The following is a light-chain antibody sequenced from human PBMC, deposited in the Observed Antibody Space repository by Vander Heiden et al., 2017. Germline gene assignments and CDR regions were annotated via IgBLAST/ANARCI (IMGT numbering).Light chain of an antibody. CDR2: SNN. J-gene: IGLJ2*01. Sequence: QSVLPQPPSASGTPAQRVTISCSGSSSNLGSNTVNWYQQLPGTAPKLLIYSNNQRPSGVPDRFSGSKSGTSASLAISGLQSEDEADYYCAAWDDSLNVVFGGGTKLTVL. CDR3: AAWDDSLNVV. CDR1: SSNLGSNT. V-gene: IGLV1-44*01.